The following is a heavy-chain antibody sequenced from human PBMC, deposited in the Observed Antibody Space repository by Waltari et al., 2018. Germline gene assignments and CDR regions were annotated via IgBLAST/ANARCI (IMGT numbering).Heavy chain of an antibody. CDR3: ASVQRRWSMDV. V-gene: IGHV3-7*01. D-gene: IGHD6-25*01. Sequence: EVQLVESGGGLVQSGDSLRLSCAASGFSFSSYWMNWVRQTPGKGLEWVANIKEDGGEKYYVDSVKGRVTISRDNAKNSLYLQMNSLRVEDTAVYFCASVQRRWSMDVWGQGTTVTVSS. CDR2: IKEDGGEK. J-gene: IGHJ6*02. CDR1: GFSFSSYW.